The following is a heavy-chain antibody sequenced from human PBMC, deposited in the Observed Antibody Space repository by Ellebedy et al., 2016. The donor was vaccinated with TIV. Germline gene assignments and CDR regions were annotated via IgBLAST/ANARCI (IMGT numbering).Heavy chain of an antibody. CDR3: ARVGYCSGGGCYSFDY. J-gene: IGHJ4*02. V-gene: IGHV1-2*02. Sequence: AASVKVSCKASGYTLTDYYMNWVRQAPGQGLEWMGWINPNSGGPNYAQKFQGRVTMTRDTSISTAYMELSRLRSDDTAVYYCARVGYCSGGGCYSFDYWGQGTLVTVSS. D-gene: IGHD2-15*01. CDR1: GYTLTDYY. CDR2: INPNSGGP.